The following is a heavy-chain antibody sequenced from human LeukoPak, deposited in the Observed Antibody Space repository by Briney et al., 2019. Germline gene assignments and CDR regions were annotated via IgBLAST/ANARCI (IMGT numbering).Heavy chain of an antibody. V-gene: IGHV3-48*01. D-gene: IGHD6-19*01. CDR2: ISSSIRTI. CDR3: ARKGAVAGTLDY. CDR1: GFTFSTYT. Sequence: KPGGSLRLSCAASGFTFSTYTMTWVRQAPGKGLECISYISSSIRTIYYADSVKGRFTISRDNAKNSLYLQMDGLRAEDTAVYYCARKGAVAGTLDYWGQGTLVTVSS. J-gene: IGHJ4*02.